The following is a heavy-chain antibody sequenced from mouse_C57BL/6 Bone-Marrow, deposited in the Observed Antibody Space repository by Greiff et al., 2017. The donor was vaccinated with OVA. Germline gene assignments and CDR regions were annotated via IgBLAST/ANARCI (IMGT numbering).Heavy chain of an antibody. D-gene: IGHD1-1*01. J-gene: IGHJ1*03. CDR1: GYTFTSYW. V-gene: IGHV1-55*01. CDR2: IYPGSGST. Sequence: QVQLQQPGAELVKPGASVKMSCKASGYTFTSYWITWVKQRPGQGLEWIGDIYPGSGSTNYNEKFMSKATLTVDTSSSTAYMQLSSLTSEDSAVYYWARRYYGSSWYFDVWGTGTTVTVSS. CDR3: ARRYYGSSWYFDV.